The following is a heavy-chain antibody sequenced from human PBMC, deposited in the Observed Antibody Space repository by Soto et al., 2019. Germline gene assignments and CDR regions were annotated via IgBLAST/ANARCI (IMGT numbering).Heavy chain of an antibody. CDR1: GGSISSSSYY. J-gene: IGHJ5*02. CDR3: ARHEPDYYDSSGPTGWFDP. CDR2: IYYSGST. Sequence: SETLSLTCTVSGGSISSSSYYWGWIRQPPGKGLEWIGSIYYSGSTYYNPSLKSRVTISVDTSKNQFSLKLSSVTAADTAVYYCARHEPDYYDSSGPTGWFDPWGQGTLVTVSS. V-gene: IGHV4-39*01. D-gene: IGHD3-22*01.